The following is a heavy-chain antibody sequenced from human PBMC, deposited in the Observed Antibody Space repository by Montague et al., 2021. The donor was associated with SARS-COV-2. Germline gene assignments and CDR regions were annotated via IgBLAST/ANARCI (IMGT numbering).Heavy chain of an antibody. D-gene: IGHD2-8*01. Sequence: SETLSLTCIVSGGSTNYYYWSWIRQSPGRGLEWIGYMYYSGSTNYNHSLKSRVTMSIDRSKNQISLKLRSVTAADTAVYYCARVARYCTNGVCQTYYYYGLDVWGQGTTVTVSS. J-gene: IGHJ6*02. CDR3: ARVARYCTNGVCQTYYYYGLDV. V-gene: IGHV4-59*01. CDR2: MYYSGST. CDR1: GGSTNYYY.